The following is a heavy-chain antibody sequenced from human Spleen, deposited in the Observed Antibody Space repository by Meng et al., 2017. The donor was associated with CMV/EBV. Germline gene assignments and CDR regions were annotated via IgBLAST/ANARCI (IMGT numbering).Heavy chain of an antibody. CDR2: IKSKTDGGTT. V-gene: IGHV3-15*01. CDR3: TTDLSVANVV. Sequence: CAAAGVTFSNAWMSWVRQAPGKGLEWVGRIKSKTDGGTTDYAAPVKGRFTISRDDSKNTLYLQMNSLKTEDTAVYYCTTDLSVANVVWGQGTLVTVSS. CDR1: GVTFSNAW. J-gene: IGHJ4*02. D-gene: IGHD5-12*01.